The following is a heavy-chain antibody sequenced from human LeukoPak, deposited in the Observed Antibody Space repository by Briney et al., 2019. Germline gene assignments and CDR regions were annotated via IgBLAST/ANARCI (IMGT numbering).Heavy chain of an antibody. CDR3: ARGGGHGTIFGVVPEAGSDYYYYMDV. J-gene: IGHJ6*03. CDR1: GGSFRGYY. Sequence: SETLSLTCAVYGGSFRGYYWSWIRQPPGKGLEWIGEINHSGSTNYNPPLKSRVTISVDTSKNQFSLKLSSVTAADTAVYYCARGGGHGTIFGVVPEAGSDYYYYMDVWGKGTTVTVSS. CDR2: INHSGST. D-gene: IGHD3-3*01. V-gene: IGHV4-34*01.